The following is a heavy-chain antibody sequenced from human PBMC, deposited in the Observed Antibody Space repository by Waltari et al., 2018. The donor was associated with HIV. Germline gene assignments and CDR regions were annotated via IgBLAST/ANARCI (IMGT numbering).Heavy chain of an antibody. CDR2: IRHGRGT. J-gene: IGHJ4*02. CDR3: ARGSLRGTTVAGTNFGH. D-gene: IGHD6-19*01. V-gene: IGHV4-34*01. Sequence: QVQLHQWGAGLLKPSETLSLTCAVYHGSFNKYFWNWLRQSPGKGLEWIAEIRHGRGTNYNPSLKSRFTLSIDMSKTQFSLNLTSVTAADTAVYYCARGSLRGTTVAGTNFGHWGQGNLVTVSS. CDR1: HGSFNKYF.